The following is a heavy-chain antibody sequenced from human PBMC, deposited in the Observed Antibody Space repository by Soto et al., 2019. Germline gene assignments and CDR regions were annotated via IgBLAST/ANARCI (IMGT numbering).Heavy chain of an antibody. J-gene: IGHJ6*02. CDR2: IITIVGTA. D-gene: IGHD3-10*01. CDR3: ARGLGYYDGLGSYYYYYGMDV. CDR1: GGTFSSYA. Sequence: QVQLVQSGAEVKKPGSSVKVSCKASGGTFSSYAISWVRQAPGQGREWLGGIITIVGTANYAQKLQGRGPITEDEATSNEYMELSSVRSEDSAVDYGARGLGYYDGLGSYYYYYGMDVWGQGTTVTVSS. V-gene: IGHV1-69*01.